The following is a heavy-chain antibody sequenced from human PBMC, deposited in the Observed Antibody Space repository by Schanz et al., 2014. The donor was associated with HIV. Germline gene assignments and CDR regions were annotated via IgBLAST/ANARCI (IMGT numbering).Heavy chain of an antibody. CDR1: GFTFRNFG. Sequence: QEQLVESGGGVVQPGKSLRLSCAASGFTFRNFGMHWVRQAPGKGLEWAAVIWYDGGNKYYADSVEGRFTISRDNSKNPLYLQMNSLRAEDTAVYYCAREYYSRNWNWSDPWGQGTLVTVSS. D-gene: IGHD6-13*01. CDR2: IWYDGGNK. V-gene: IGHV3-33*01. J-gene: IGHJ5*02. CDR3: AREYYSRNWNWSDP.